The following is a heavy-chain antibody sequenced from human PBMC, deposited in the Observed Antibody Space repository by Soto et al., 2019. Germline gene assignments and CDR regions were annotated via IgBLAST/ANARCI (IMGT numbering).Heavy chain of an antibody. D-gene: IGHD2-15*01. CDR2: IYPGDSDT. V-gene: IGHV5-51*01. CDR1: FG. CDR3: ARQLRACSGSSCCIEASAI. J-gene: IGHJ3*02. Sequence: FGGGRMSQKTGKGLEWMGIIYPGDSDTRYSPCFQGQVTISADKSMNTTYLQWSSLRASDTAMYYCARQLRACSGSSCCIEASAIWLHRTMVPVSS.